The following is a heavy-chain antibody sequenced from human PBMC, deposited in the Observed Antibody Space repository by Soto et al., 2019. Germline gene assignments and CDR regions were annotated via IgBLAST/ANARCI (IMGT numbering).Heavy chain of an antibody. CDR1: GGSISSGGYY. Sequence: PSETLSLTCTVSGGSISSGGYYWSWIRQHPGKGLEWIGYIYYSGSTYYNPSLKSRVTISVDTSKNQFSLKLSSVTAADTAVYYCARDRRGYDFWSGYSPVTDGMDVWGQGTTVTVSS. V-gene: IGHV4-31*03. J-gene: IGHJ6*02. CDR3: ARDRRGYDFWSGYSPVTDGMDV. D-gene: IGHD3-3*01. CDR2: IYYSGST.